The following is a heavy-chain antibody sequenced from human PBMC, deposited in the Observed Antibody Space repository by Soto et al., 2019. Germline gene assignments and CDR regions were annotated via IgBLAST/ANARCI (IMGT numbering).Heavy chain of an antibody. Sequence: QLQLQESGPGLVKPSETLSLTCTVSGGSISSSSYYWGWIRQPPGKGLEWIGSISYSGSTYYNPSLKSRVTISVDTSKTQFSLKLSSVTAADTAVYYCASLYGDYVSYWGQGTLVTVSS. J-gene: IGHJ4*02. D-gene: IGHD4-17*01. V-gene: IGHV4-39*01. CDR2: ISYSGST. CDR3: ASLYGDYVSY. CDR1: GGSISSSSYY.